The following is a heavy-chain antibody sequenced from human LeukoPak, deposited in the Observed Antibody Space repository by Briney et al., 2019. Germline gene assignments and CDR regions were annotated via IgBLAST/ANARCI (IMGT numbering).Heavy chain of an antibody. Sequence: ASVKVSCKASGGTFSSYAISWVRQAPGQGLEWMGGIIPIFGTANYAQKFQGRVTITADKSTSTAYMELSSLRSEDTAVYYCATRRYHYYYMDVWGKGTTVTISS. D-gene: IGHD3-9*01. CDR3: ATRRYHYYYMDV. CDR1: GGTFSSYA. J-gene: IGHJ6*03. V-gene: IGHV1-69*06. CDR2: IIPIFGTA.